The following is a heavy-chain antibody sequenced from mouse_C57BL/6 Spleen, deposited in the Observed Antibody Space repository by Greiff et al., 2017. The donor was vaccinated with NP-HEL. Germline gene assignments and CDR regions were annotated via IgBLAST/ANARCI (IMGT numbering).Heavy chain of an antibody. J-gene: IGHJ3*01. CDR1: GYTFTSYG. V-gene: IGHV1-81*01. CDR3: ARSDYYGSGYAWFAD. CDR2: IYPRSGDA. Sequence: VQLQQSGAELARPGASVKLSCKASGYTFTSYGISWVKQRTGQGLEWIGEIYPRSGDAQYNEKFKGKATLTADKSSSTAYMELRSLTSEDSAVYFCARSDYYGSGYAWFADWGQGTLVTVS. D-gene: IGHD1-1*01.